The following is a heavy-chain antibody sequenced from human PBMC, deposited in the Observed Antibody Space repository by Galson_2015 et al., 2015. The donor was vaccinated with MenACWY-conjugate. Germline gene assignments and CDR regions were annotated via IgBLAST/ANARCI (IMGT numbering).Heavy chain of an antibody. V-gene: IGHV4-59*08. CDR2: ISYSGDT. D-gene: IGHD2-21*01. CDR1: GGSISGYY. Sequence: ETLSLTCTVSGGSISGYYWSWIRQSPGKGLEWLGYISYSGDTNYNPSLKSRVAISVDTDQNRFSLSLSSVTAADTAMYYCARHLYGGGECYFCYFDYWGQGTLVTVSS. J-gene: IGHJ4*02. CDR3: ARHLYGGGECYFCYFDY.